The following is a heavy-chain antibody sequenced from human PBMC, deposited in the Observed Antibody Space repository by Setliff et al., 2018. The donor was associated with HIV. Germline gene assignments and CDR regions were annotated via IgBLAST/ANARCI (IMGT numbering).Heavy chain of an antibody. D-gene: IGHD2-15*01. CDR3: ARSAPRYCSGGSCYPPLFDY. V-gene: IGHV4-39*01. CDR2: IYYSGST. Sequence: LPPGKGLEWIGSIYYSGSTYYNPSLKSRVTISVDTSKNQFSLKLSSVTAADTAVYYCARSAPRYCSGGSCYPPLFDYWGQGTLVTVSS. J-gene: IGHJ4*02.